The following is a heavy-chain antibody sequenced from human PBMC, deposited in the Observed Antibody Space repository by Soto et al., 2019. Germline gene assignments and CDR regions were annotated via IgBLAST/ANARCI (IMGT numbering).Heavy chain of an antibody. D-gene: IGHD5-12*01. V-gene: IGHV1-2*02. CDR2: INPNGGVT. J-gene: IGHJ6*03. CDR3: ARESGGATATLDYYYFYMDV. Sequence: QVQLVQSGAEVRKPGASVTVSCRSSGDSFNDYYIHWVRQDPGQGFEWMGWINPNGGVTKYAQKFQGGVSMTRDTSIRTVYMQLSRLRSDDTAVYYCARESGGATATLDYYYFYMDVWGTWTTVTVSS. CDR1: GDSFNDYY.